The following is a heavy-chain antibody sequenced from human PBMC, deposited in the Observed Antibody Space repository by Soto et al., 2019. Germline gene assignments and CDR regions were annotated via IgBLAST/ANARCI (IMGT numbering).Heavy chain of an antibody. CDR1: GLTLNRYG. D-gene: IGHD2-2*01. CDR3: AKGDFITTSCTLSAS. J-gene: IGHJ5*02. Sequence: HAGSPTLGFAACGLTLNRYGMSWSRTDQGKGLGMVSSFSGSEGGTDYADYVKGCFATTRDNVKSSLYIQMSSLRAEDTAVYYCAKGDFITTSCTLSASWGQG. V-gene: IGHV3-23*01. CDR2: FSGSEGGT.